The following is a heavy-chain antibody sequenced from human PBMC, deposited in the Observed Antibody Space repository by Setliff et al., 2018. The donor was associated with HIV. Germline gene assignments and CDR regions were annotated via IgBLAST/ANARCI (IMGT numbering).Heavy chain of an antibody. V-gene: IGHV4-39*01. J-gene: IGHJ6*03. Sequence: PSQTLSLTCAVYGASISDSNSYWGWIHQPPGKRLEWLGSIYQSGSTSYNPSLSSRLTISVDTSKNQVSLRLSSVTAADTAVYYCARVGGTTWGVYYYYYYMDVWGKGTTGTV. CDR2: IYQSGST. CDR1: GASISDSNSY. CDR3: ARVGGTTWGVYYYYYYMDV. D-gene: IGHD1-7*01.